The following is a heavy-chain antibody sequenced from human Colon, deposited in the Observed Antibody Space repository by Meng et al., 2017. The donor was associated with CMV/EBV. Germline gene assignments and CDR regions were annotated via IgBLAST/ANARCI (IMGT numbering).Heavy chain of an antibody. CDR3: EHGRGWLTDY. D-gene: IGHD6-19*01. V-gene: IGHV2-5*02. CDR1: GFSLRTPEVG. J-gene: IGHJ4*02. CDR2: IYWDDDN. Sequence: QLPLKESGPTLVKPTQTLTLTCTFSGFSLRTPEVGVHWIRQPPGKALEWLALIYWDDDNQFRPSLKNRITITKDTSKNQVVLTMTNMDPVDTATYYCEHGRGWLTDYWGQGTLVTVSS.